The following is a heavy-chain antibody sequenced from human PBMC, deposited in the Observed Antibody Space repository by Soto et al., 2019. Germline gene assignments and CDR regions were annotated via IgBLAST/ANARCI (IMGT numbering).Heavy chain of an antibody. Sequence: QVQLQESGPGQVKPSETLSLTCTISGGSISVYYWSWVRQPPGHELEWIGYIYASGSPYYNPSLRSRVTISAATSKNRIPRKLTSPTAADTAVYFCARGVGSGPPRYWGREPWSPSPQ. J-gene: IGHJ4*02. D-gene: IGHD1-26*01. CDR1: GGSISVYY. V-gene: IGHV4-59*01. CDR3: ARGVGSGPPRY. CDR2: IYASGSP.